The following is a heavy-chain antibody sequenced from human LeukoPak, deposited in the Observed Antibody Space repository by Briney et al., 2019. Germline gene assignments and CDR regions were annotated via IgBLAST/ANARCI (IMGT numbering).Heavy chain of an antibody. D-gene: IGHD4-17*01. V-gene: IGHV4-39*01. CDR3: ARQGYADFSPRPFDY. J-gene: IGHJ4*02. Sequence: TSETLSLTCTVSGGSISSSSYYWGWIRQPPGKGLEWIGSIYYSGSTYHKPSLKSRVTISVDTSKNQFSLNLNSVTAADTAVYYCARQGYADFSPRPFDYWGQGTLVTVSS. CDR2: IYYSGST. CDR1: GGSISSSSYY.